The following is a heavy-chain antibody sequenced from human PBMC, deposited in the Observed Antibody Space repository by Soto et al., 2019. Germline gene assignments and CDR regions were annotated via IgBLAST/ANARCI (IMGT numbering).Heavy chain of an antibody. D-gene: IGHD2-2*01. Sequence: PGGSLRLSCAASGFTFISYTMNLVRQAPGKGLEKVSTITSSSSYIYYADSVKGRFTISRDNAKNSLYLQMNSLRAEDTAVYYCARDLGYCSSTSCYSLGFDIWGQGTMVTVSS. CDR1: GFTFISYT. CDR3: ARDLGYCSSTSCYSLGFDI. J-gene: IGHJ3*02. V-gene: IGHV3-21*01. CDR2: ITSSSSYI.